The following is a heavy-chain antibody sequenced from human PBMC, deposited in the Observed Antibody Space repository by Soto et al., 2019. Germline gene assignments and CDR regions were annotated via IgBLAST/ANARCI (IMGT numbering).Heavy chain of an antibody. Sequence: QVQLVESGGGVVQPGGSLRLSCAASGFTFSRHGMHWVRQAPGKGLEWVAVISPDGRSGDYADSVKGRFTISRDNSKNTVSLQTNSLRAEDTAVFACARDLSGGWTKDYWGQGPLVTVSS. CDR1: GFTFSRHG. CDR2: ISPDGRSG. D-gene: IGHD5-12*01. CDR3: ARDLSGGWTKDY. V-gene: IGHV3-30*03. J-gene: IGHJ4*02.